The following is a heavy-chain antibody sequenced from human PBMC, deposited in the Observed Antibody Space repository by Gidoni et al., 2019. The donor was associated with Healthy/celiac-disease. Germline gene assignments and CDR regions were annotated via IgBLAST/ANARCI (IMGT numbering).Heavy chain of an antibody. CDR1: GVTCSSYA. CDR2: IIPIFGTA. J-gene: IGHJ4*02. CDR3: ARVYDSSGYGLGY. V-gene: IGHV1-69*01. D-gene: IGHD3-22*01. Sequence: QVQLVQSGAEVKKPGSSVKVSCKASGVTCSSYAISWVRQAPGQGLEWTGGIIPIFGTANYAQKFQGRVTITADESTSTAYMELSSLRSEDTAVYYCARVYDSSGYGLGYWGQGTLVTVSS.